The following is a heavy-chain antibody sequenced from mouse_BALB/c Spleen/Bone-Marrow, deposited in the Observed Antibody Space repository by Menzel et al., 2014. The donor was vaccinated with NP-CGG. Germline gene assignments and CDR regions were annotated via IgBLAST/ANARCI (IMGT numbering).Heavy chain of an antibody. V-gene: IGHV5-9-4*01. D-gene: IGHD1-1*01. CDR2: ISSGGSYT. CDR1: GFTFSTYA. CDR3: ARDGYGSSD. J-gene: IGHJ3*01. Sequence: EVQGVESGGVLVKPGGSLKLSCAASGFTFSTYAMSWVRQSPEKRLEWVAEISSGGSYTYYPDTVTGRFTISRDNAKSTLYLEMSSLRSEDTAMYYCARDGYGSSDWGQGTLVTVSA.